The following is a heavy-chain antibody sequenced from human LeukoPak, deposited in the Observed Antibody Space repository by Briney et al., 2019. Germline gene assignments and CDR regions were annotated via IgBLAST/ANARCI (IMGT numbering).Heavy chain of an antibody. CDR1: GGSISSSSYY. Sequence: SETLSLTCTVSGGSISSSSYYWGWIRQPPGKGLEWIGSIYYSGSTNYNPSLKSRVTISVDTSKNQFSLKLSSVTAADTTVYYCASGLIAAAGGGFDYWGQGTLVTVSS. J-gene: IGHJ4*02. V-gene: IGHV4-39*07. CDR2: IYYSGST. D-gene: IGHD6-13*01. CDR3: ASGLIAAAGGGFDY.